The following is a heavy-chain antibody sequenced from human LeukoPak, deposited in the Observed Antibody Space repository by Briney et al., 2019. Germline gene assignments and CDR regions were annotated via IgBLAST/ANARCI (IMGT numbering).Heavy chain of an antibody. J-gene: IGHJ4*02. D-gene: IGHD3-10*01. CDR2: ISWNSGSL. Sequence: PGRSLRLTCAASGFTFSSYGMHWVRQAPGKGLEWVSDISWNSGSLGYADSVKGRFTISRDNAKNSLYLQMNSLRAEDTALYYCAKDRGATFYYGSGSFDFWGRGTLVTVSS. V-gene: IGHV3-9*01. CDR3: AKDRGATFYYGSGSFDF. CDR1: GFTFSSYG.